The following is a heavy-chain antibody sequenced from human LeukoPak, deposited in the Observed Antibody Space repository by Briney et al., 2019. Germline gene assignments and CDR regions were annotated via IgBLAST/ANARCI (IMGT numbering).Heavy chain of an antibody. J-gene: IGHJ4*02. Sequence: GASVKVSCTASGYTFTSYGISWVRQAPGQGLEWMGWISAYNGNTNYAQKLQGRVTMTTDTSPSTAYMELRSLRSDDTAVYYCARDLIVVPAAIMGPRSRYFDYWGQGTLVTVSS. CDR1: GYTFTSYG. CDR3: ARDLIVVPAAIMGPRSRYFDY. D-gene: IGHD2-2*01. V-gene: IGHV1-18*01. CDR2: ISAYNGNT.